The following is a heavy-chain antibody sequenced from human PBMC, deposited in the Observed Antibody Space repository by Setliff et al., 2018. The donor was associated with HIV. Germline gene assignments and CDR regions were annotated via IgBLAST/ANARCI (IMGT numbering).Heavy chain of an antibody. CDR1: GYSLTSGYY. CDR3: ARGGTSSNWFDP. Sequence: PSETLSLTCGVSGYSLTSGYYWGWIRQPPGKGLEWIGSIHDSGRTYYNPSLKSRVTISVDTSKDQFSLKLTSLTAADTAVYYCARGGTSSNWFDPWGQGTLVTVSS. J-gene: IGHJ5*02. D-gene: IGHD2-2*01. CDR2: IHDSGRT. V-gene: IGHV4-38-2*01.